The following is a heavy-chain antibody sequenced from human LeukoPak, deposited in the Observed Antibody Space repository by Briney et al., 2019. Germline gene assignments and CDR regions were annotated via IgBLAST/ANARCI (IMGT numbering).Heavy chain of an antibody. V-gene: IGHV1-18*01. J-gene: IGHJ4*02. CDR1: GYTFVSYG. D-gene: IGHD3-16*02. Sequence: GASVKVSCKASGYTFVSYGINWVRQTPGQGLEWMGWISGYNGNTNYAQKLQGRVTMTTDTSTSTAYMELRSLGSDDTAVYYCARDSYDYVWGSYRYGVYFDYWGQGTLVTVSS. CDR3: ARDSYDYVWGSYRYGVYFDY. CDR2: ISGYNGNT.